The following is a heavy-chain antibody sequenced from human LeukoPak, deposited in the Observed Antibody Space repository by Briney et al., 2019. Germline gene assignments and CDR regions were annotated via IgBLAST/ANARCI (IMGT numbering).Heavy chain of an antibody. CDR1: GYTFTGYY. V-gene: IGHV1-2*02. D-gene: IGHD6-13*01. CDR3: AAREGIAAAVNYYYYYMDV. CDR2: INPNSGGT. J-gene: IGHJ6*03. Sequence: GASVKVSCKASGYTFTGYYMHWVRQAPGQGLEWMGWINPNSGGTNYAQKFQGRVTMTRDTSISTAYMELSRLRSDDTAVYYCAAREGIAAAVNYYYYYMDVWGKGTTVTVSS.